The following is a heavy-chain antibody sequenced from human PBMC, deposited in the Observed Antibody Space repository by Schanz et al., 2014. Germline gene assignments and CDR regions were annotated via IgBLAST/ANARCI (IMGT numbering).Heavy chain of an antibody. D-gene: IGHD3-3*01. Sequence: QVQLVESGGGLVKPGGSLRLSCAASGFIFNDYYMNWIRQAPGKGLEWLSYISRDGTTSYYADSVKGRFTISRDNSKNTLYLQMSSLRGEDTAVYYCARDKGGYYPFDYWGQGTLVTVSS. CDR2: ISRDGTTS. CDR3: ARDKGGYYPFDY. CDR1: GFIFNDYY. V-gene: IGHV3-11*04. J-gene: IGHJ4*02.